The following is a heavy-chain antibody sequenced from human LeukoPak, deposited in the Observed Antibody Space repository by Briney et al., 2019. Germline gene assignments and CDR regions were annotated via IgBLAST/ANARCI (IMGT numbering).Heavy chain of an antibody. CDR1: GGSISSYY. Sequence: SETLSLTCTVSGGSISSYYWSWIRQPAGKGLEWIGRIYTSGSTNYNPSLKSRVTMSVDTSKNQFSLKLSSVTAADTAVYYCARVEGFCMGEAGGQRLCYWYFDLWGRGTLVTVSS. D-gene: IGHD6-19*01. J-gene: IGHJ2*01. V-gene: IGHV4-4*07. CDR3: ARVEGFCMGEAGGQRLCYWYFDL. CDR2: IYTSGST.